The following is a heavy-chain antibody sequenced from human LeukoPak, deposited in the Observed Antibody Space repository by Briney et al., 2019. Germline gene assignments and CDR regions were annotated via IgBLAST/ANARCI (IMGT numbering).Heavy chain of an antibody. Sequence: ASVKVSCKASGYTFTSYYMHWVRQAPGEGLEWMGIINPTGGSTSYAQKFQGSVTMTRDTSTSTVYMELSSLRAEDTAVYYCAKMAGLGYGDPYYYYYYYMDVWGKGTTVTISS. CDR1: GYTFTSYY. D-gene: IGHD4-17*01. V-gene: IGHV1-46*01. J-gene: IGHJ6*03. CDR3: AKMAGLGYGDPYYYYYYYMDV. CDR2: INPTGGST.